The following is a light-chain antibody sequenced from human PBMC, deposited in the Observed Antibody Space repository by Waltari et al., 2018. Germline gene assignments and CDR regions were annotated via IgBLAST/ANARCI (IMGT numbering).Light chain of an antibody. CDR1: NIGTYS. J-gene: IGLJ1*01. CDR3: HVWHPHVDPGV. CDR2: YDR. V-gene: IGLV3-21*04. Sequence: SYVVTQPPSVSVAPGETATITCGGDNIGTYSVHWYQQKAGQAPVLVIFYDRDRPSGIPDRLSGSNSGNTATLTIRRVEAGDEARYYCHVWHPHVDPGVFGTGTEVTVL.